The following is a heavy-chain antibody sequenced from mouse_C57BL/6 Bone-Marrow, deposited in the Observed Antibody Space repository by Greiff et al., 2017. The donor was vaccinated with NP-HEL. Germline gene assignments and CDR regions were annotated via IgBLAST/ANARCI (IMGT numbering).Heavy chain of an antibody. CDR2: ISNLAYSI. V-gene: IGHV5-15*01. J-gene: IGHJ4*01. Sequence: EVQLVESGGGLVQPGGSLKLSCAASGFTFSDYGMAWVRQAPRKGPEWVAFISNLAYSIYYADTVTGRFTISRENAKNTLYLEMSSLRSEDTAMYYCARHYYNAMDYWGQGTSVTVSS. CDR3: ARHYYNAMDY. CDR1: GFTFSDYG.